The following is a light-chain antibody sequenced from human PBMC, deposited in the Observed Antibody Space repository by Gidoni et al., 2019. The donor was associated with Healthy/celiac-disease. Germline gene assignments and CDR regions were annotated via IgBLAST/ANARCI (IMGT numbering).Light chain of an antibody. V-gene: IGKV1-39*01. CDR1: QSISSY. CDR2: AAS. J-gene: IGKJ3*01. Sequence: DCQMTQAPSSLSASVGDRVTITCRASQSISSYLNWYQQKPGKAPKLLIYAASSLQSGVPSRFSGSGSGTDFTLTISSLQPEDFATYYCQQSYSTPFTFGPGTKVDIK. CDR3: QQSYSTPFT.